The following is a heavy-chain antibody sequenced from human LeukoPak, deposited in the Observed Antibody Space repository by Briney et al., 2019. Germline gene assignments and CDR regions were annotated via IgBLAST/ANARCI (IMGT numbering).Heavy chain of an antibody. CDR2: ISYDGSNK. D-gene: IGHD6-19*01. CDR3: AKDKLPYSSGWNLFDL. V-gene: IGHV3-30*18. J-gene: IGHJ2*01. Sequence: PGRSLRLSCEGSGLTFSSYGMHWVRQAPGKGLEWVAVISYDGSNKYYADSVKGRFTISRDNSKNTLYLQMNSLRAEDTAVYYCAKDKLPYSSGWNLFDLWGRGTLVTVSS. CDR1: GLTFSSYG.